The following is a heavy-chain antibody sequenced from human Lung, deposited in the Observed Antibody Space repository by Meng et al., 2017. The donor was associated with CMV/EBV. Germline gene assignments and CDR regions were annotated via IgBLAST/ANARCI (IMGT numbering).Heavy chain of an antibody. J-gene: IGHJ4*02. CDR1: GFTFSSYS. Sequence: GGSXRLXCAASGFTFSSYSVNWVRQAPGKGLEWVSSISSNSKYIFYADSVKGRFTISRDNAKNALHLQMNSLRDEDTALYYCARVYCSRGSCSFDYWGQGTXVTVYS. CDR3: ARVYCSRGSCSFDY. V-gene: IGHV3-21*01. D-gene: IGHD2-15*01. CDR2: ISSNSKYI.